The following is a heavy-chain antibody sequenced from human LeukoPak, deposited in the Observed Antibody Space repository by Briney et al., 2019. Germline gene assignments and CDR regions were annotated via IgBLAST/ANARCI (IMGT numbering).Heavy chain of an antibody. D-gene: IGHD2-15*01. V-gene: IGHV3-23*01. CDR1: GFTFSNYG. CDR3: AKPRQRYCSGGSCFDAFDI. J-gene: IGHJ3*02. CDR2: ISGSGHNT. Sequence: GGTLRLSCAASGFTFSNYGMNWVRQAPGKGLEWVSAISGSGHNTYYADSVKGRFTISRDNSKNTLFLQMNSLTAEDTAIYSCAKPRQRYCSGGSCFDAFDIWGQGTMVTVSS.